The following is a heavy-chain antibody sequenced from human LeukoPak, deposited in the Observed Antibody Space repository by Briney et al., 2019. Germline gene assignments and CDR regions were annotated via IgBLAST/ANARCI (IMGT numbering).Heavy chain of an antibody. CDR3: AASLGYCSSTSCWSDAFDI. Sequence: GGSLRLSCAASGFTFSSYWMSWVRQAPGKGLEWVANIKQDGSEKYYVDSVKGRFTISRDNAENSLYLQMNSLRAEDTAVYYCAASLGYCSSTSCWSDAFDIWGQGTMVTVSS. J-gene: IGHJ3*02. D-gene: IGHD2-2*01. CDR2: IKQDGSEK. V-gene: IGHV3-7*03. CDR1: GFTFSSYW.